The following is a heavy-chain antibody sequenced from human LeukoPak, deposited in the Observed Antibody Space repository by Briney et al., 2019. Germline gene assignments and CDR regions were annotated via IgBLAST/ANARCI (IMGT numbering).Heavy chain of an antibody. CDR3: TRVVNGGHFDY. V-gene: IGHV4-59*01. D-gene: IGHD2-8*01. J-gene: IGHJ4*02. Sequence: SETLSLTCSVSGASINEYYWTWIRQPPGKGLEWIGYVYHTGTSGYHPSLQSRVAMSLDTSKNQVSLKLRSVTAADTAVYFCTRVVNGGHFDYWGQGTLVTVSS. CDR2: VYHTGTS. CDR1: GASINEYY.